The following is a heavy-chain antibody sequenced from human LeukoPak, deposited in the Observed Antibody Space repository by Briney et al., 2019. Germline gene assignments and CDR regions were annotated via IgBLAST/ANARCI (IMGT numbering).Heavy chain of an antibody. Sequence: GGSLRLSRAASGFTFSTYSMNWIRQAPGKGLEWVSSISSSSSYIYYADSAKGRFTISRDNAKNSLYLQMNSLRAEDTAVYYCARWSGMATVTSDYWGQGTLVTVSS. D-gene: IGHD5-24*01. CDR1: GFTFSTYS. CDR3: ARWSGMATVTSDY. CDR2: ISSSSSYI. V-gene: IGHV3-21*01. J-gene: IGHJ4*02.